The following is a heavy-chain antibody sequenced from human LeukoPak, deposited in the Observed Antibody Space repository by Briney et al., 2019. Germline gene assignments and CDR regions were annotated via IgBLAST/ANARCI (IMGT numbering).Heavy chain of an antibody. J-gene: IGHJ4*02. D-gene: IGHD3-10*01. Sequence: PSQTLSLTCTVSGGSISSGGYYWSWIRQHPGKGLEWIGYIYYSGSTYYNPSLKSRVTISVDTSKNQFSLKLSSVTAADTAVYYCARGDTMVRGVITTFGCWGQGTLVTVSS. V-gene: IGHV4-31*03. CDR3: ARGDTMVRGVITTFGC. CDR1: GGSISSGGYY. CDR2: IYYSGST.